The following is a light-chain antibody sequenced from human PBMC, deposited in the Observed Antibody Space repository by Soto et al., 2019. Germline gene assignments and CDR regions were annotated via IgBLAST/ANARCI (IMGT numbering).Light chain of an antibody. CDR3: QQYGSSPWT. CDR2: DAS. Sequence: PWEKTPPSCWAGQSVSSASLAWYQQKPGQAPRLLIYDASSRATGIPDRFSGSGSGTDFTLTISRLEPEDFAVYYCQQYGSSPWTFGQGTKVDI. CDR1: QSVSSAS. V-gene: IGKV3-20*01. J-gene: IGKJ1*01.